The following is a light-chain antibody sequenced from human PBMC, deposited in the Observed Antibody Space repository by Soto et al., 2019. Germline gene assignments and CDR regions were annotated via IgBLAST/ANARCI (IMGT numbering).Light chain of an antibody. J-gene: IGKJ1*01. V-gene: IGKV3-20*01. CDR2: GVS. CDR1: QSVDNTF. Sequence: EIVLTQSPGSLSLSPGERATLSCRASQSVDNTFVAWYQKKPGQAPRLLMYGVSKRATGIPDRVSGSGSGTDFTLTISRLEPEDFAVYYCQQYMSSVTFGQGTRVEIK. CDR3: QQYMSSVT.